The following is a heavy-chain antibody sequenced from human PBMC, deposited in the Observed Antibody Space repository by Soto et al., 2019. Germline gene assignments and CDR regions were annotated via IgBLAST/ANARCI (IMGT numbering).Heavy chain of an antibody. CDR3: ARGRIFGVVIISGFDY. CDR2: INHSGST. D-gene: IGHD3-3*01. V-gene: IGHV4-34*01. J-gene: IGHJ4*02. CDR1: GGSFSGYY. Sequence: SETLSLTCAVYGGSFSGYYWIWIRQPPGKGLEWIGEINHSGSTNYNPSLKSRVTISVDTSKNQFSLKLSSVTAADTAVYYCARGRIFGVVIISGFDYWGQGTLVTVSS.